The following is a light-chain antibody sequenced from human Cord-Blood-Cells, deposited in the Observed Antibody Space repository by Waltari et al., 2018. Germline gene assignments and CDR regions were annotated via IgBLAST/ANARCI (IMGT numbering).Light chain of an antibody. CDR3: ISYTSSSTLAV. CDR2: DGS. CDR1: ISYDCGYNS. Sequence: QSALTQPVSVSVSPGQTITIPSTRSISYDCGYNSVSRYQHHTGKAPKLMIYDGSNRPSGVSNLFSGSTSGNTASLTISGLRAEDEADYYCISYTSSSTLAVFGGGTNLTVL. V-gene: IGLV2-14*03. J-gene: IGLJ2*01.